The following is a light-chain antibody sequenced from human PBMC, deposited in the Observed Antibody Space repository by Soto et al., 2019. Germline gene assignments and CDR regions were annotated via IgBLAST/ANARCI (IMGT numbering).Light chain of an antibody. V-gene: IGKV3-20*01. Sequence: EVGLKQSPGTLSLSKGESATLSCRVSHTTSPKYVAWYQQRRGLAPRLLVYGASKRAAGIPDRFRGSGSGSEFSLTISGLEPEDFAVYFCHHFGSSPPVIFGQRTRPEVK. CDR3: HHFGSSPPVI. J-gene: IGKJ5*01. CDR1: HTTSPKY. CDR2: GAS.